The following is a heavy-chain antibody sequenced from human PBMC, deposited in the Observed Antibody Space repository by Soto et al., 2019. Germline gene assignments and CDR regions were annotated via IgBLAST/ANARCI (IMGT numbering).Heavy chain of an antibody. CDR2: IYYSGST. Sequence: QVQLQESGPGLVKPSETLSLTCTVSGGSISSYYWSWIRQPPGKGLEWIGYIYYSGSTNYNPSLKSRLAISVVTSNNHFSPKLRSVIAADATVYYCARQYPPDHDFWCGYYSPYYYYYMDVWGKGTTVTVSS. CDR3: ARQYPPDHDFWCGYYSPYYYYYMDV. J-gene: IGHJ6*03. V-gene: IGHV4-59*08. CDR1: GGSISSYY. D-gene: IGHD3-3*01.